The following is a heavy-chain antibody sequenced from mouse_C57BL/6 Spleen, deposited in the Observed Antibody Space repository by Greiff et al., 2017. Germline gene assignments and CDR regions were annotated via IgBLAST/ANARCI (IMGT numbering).Heavy chain of an antibody. CDR1: GFNIKNTY. V-gene: IGHV14-3*01. Sequence: VHVKQSVAELVRPGASVKLSCTASGFNIKNTYMHWVKQRPEQGLEWIGRIDPANGNTKYAPKFQGKATITADTSSNTAYLQLSSLTSEDTAIYYCARPQGSSGPHFDDWGQGTTLTVSS. D-gene: IGHD3-2*02. CDR3: ARPQGSSGPHFDD. CDR2: IDPANGNT. J-gene: IGHJ2*01.